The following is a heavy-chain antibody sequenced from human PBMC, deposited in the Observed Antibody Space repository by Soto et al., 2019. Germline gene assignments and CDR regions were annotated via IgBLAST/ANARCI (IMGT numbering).Heavy chain of an antibody. Sequence: EVQLVESGGGLVQPGGSLRLSCAASGFTFSSYSMNWVRQAPGKGLEWVSYISSSSSPIYYADSVKGRFTISRDNAKNSLYLQMNSLRAEDTAVYYCARHPERRAQIGWFDPWGQGTLVTVSS. J-gene: IGHJ5*02. CDR2: ISSSSSPI. CDR1: GFTFSSYS. V-gene: IGHV3-48*01. CDR3: ARHPERRAQIGWFDP. D-gene: IGHD1-1*01.